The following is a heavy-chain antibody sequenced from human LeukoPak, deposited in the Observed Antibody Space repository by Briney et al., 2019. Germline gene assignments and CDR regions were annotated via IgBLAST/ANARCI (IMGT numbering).Heavy chain of an antibody. CDR1: GYTFTSYD. CDR2: MNPNSGNT. CDR3: ARLPKYSRPLDY. Sequence: ASVKVSCKASGYTFTSYDINWVRQATGQGLEWMGWMNPNSGNTAYAQKFQGRVTMSRDTSIGTAHMELSSLRSEDTAVYYCARLPKYSRPLDYWGQGTLVTVSS. J-gene: IGHJ4*02. D-gene: IGHD6-6*01. V-gene: IGHV1-8*01.